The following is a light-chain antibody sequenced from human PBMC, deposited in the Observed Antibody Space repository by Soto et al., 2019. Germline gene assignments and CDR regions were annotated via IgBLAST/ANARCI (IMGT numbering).Light chain of an antibody. J-gene: IGKJ1*01. CDR1: QSVRSSY. Sequence: EIVLTQSPGTLSLSPGERATLSCRSSQSVRSSYLAWYQQKPGQAPRLLIYDVSSRATGIPDRFSGSGSGTDFTLTISRLEPEDFAVYYCQQYGSSPTFGQGTKVQI. V-gene: IGKV3-20*01. CDR3: QQYGSSPT. CDR2: DVS.